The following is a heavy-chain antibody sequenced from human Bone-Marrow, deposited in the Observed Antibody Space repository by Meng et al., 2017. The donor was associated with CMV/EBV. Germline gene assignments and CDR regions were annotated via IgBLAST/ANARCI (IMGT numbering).Heavy chain of an antibody. Sequence: SVKVSCKASGGTFSSYAISWVRQAPGQGLEWMGGIIPIFGTANYAQKFQGRVTITTDESTSTAYMELSSLRSEDPAVYYCARVTCSSSSCYRYRNGMDVWGQGTTVTVSS. J-gene: IGHJ6*02. CDR2: IIPIFGTA. CDR1: GGTFSSYA. CDR3: ARVTCSSSSCYRYRNGMDV. V-gene: IGHV1-69*05. D-gene: IGHD2-2*01.